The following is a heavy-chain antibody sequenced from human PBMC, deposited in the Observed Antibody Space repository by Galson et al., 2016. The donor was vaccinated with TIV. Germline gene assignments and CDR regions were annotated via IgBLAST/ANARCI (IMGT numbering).Heavy chain of an antibody. CDR3: ARGRGIYDSSSYFLFDH. J-gene: IGHJ5*02. D-gene: IGHD3-22*01. Sequence: SVKVSCKASGVTFSYFAFSWVRQAPGQGLEWMGGIVPMFGTTNYAQKFQGRVTISADESTTTAYLELSSLRSEDTAVYYCARGRGIYDSSSYFLFDHGGQGTLVTVSS. CDR1: GVTFSYFA. CDR2: IVPMFGTT. V-gene: IGHV1-69*13.